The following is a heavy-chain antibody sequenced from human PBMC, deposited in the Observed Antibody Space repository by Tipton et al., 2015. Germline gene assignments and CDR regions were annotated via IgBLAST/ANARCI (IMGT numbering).Heavy chain of an antibody. Sequence: TLSLTCTVSGGSIDSYYWSWIRQPPGMRLEWIGYIDFRGSTEYNPSVKSRITISLDTSKNQFSLRLTSVTAADTAVYYCARVGGSSSPTAYLDYWGQGTLVTVSS. D-gene: IGHD6-6*01. CDR1: GGSIDSYY. V-gene: IGHV4-59*01. J-gene: IGHJ4*02. CDR3: ARVGGSSSPTAYLDY. CDR2: IDFRGST.